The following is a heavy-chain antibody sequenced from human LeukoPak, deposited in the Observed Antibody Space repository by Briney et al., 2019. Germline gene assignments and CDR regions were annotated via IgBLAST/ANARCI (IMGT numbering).Heavy chain of an antibody. Sequence: GGSLRLSCAASGFTFSSYAMSWVRQAPGKGLEWVSAISGSGGSTYYADSVKGRFTISRDNSKNTLYLQMNSLRAEDTAVYYCAKGRPDDFWSGLYYYYMDVWGKGTTVTVSS. CDR1: GFTFSSYA. CDR3: AKGRPDDFWSGLYYYYMDV. CDR2: ISGSGGST. V-gene: IGHV3-23*01. D-gene: IGHD3-3*01. J-gene: IGHJ6*03.